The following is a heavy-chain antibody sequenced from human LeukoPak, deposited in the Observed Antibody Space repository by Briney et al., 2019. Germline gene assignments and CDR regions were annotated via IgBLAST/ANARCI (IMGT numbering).Heavy chain of an antibody. J-gene: IGHJ4*02. Sequence: KPGGSLRLSCAASGFTFSSYSMNWVRQAPGKGLEWVSSISSSSSYTYYADSVKGRFTISRDNAKNSLYLQMNSLRAEDTAVYYCAISGGDIVVVPSARGYFNYWGQGTLVTVSS. D-gene: IGHD2-2*01. CDR2: ISSSSSYT. V-gene: IGHV3-21*01. CDR1: GFTFSSYS. CDR3: AISGGDIVVVPSARGYFNY.